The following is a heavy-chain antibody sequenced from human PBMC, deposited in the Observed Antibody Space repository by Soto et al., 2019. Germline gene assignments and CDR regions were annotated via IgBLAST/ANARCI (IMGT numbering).Heavy chain of an antibody. CDR1: GGTFSSYA. Sequence: GASVKVSCKASGGTFSSYAIRWVRQAPGQGLEWMGGIIPIFGTANYAQKFQGRVTITADESTSTAYMELSSLRSEDTAVYYCARAGQLERREGWFAPSGQGTLVTVSS. CDR2: IIPIFGTA. J-gene: IGHJ5*02. D-gene: IGHD1-1*01. CDR3: ARAGQLERREGWFAP. V-gene: IGHV1-69*13.